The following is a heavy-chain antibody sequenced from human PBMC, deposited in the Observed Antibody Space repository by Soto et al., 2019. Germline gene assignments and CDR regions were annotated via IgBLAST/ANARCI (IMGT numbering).Heavy chain of an antibody. CDR1: GGSFSGYY. CDR2: INHSGST. J-gene: IGHJ5*02. Sequence: SETLSLTCAVYGGSFSGYYWSWIRQPPGKGLEWIGEINHSGSTNYNPSLKSRVTISVDTSKNQFSLKLSSVTAADTAVYYCARAYYYDSSGYYSSRRVSTNWFDPWGQGTLVTVSS. D-gene: IGHD3-22*01. CDR3: ARAYYYDSSGYYSSRRVSTNWFDP. V-gene: IGHV4-34*01.